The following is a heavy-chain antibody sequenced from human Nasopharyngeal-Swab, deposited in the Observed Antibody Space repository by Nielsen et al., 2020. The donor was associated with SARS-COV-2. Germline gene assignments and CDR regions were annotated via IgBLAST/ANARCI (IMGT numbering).Heavy chain of an antibody. J-gene: IGHJ6*02. CDR1: GDTFNNYY. CDR2: INPGSGGT. D-gene: IGHD2-2*01. CDR3: ARRGRCSGSSCDMDV. V-gene: IGHV1-46*02. Sequence: ASVKVSCKASGDTFNNYYIHWVRQDPGQGLEGMGMINPGSGGTTYAQKFQGRVTMTRDTSTSTVFMDLSSLRSEDTAVYYCARRGRCSGSSCDMDVWGQGTTVTVSS.